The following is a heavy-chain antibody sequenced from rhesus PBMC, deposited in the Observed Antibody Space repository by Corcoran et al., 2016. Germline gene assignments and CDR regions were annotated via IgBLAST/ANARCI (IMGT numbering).Heavy chain of an antibody. J-gene: IGHJ4*01. V-gene: IGHV3S5*01. CDR1: GFTFSSYG. CDR3: AKTPGLSRFDY. D-gene: IGHD3-40*01. Sequence: EVQLVESGGGLVQPGGSLRLSCAASGFTFSSYGMSWVRQAPGKGLEWVAYISNGGGSTYYADSVKCRFTISRDNSKNTLSLQMNSLRAEDTAVYYCAKTPGLSRFDYWGQGVLVTVSS. CDR2: ISNGGGST.